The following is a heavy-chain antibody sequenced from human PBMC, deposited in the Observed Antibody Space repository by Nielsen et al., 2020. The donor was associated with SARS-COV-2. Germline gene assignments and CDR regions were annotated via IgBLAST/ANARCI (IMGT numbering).Heavy chain of an antibody. V-gene: IGHV7-4-1*02. CDR1: GYTFTSYA. CDR3: ARGEGSGWLYYYYYGMDV. D-gene: IGHD6-19*01. CDR2: INTNTGNP. J-gene: IGHJ6*02. Sequence: ASVNVSCKASGYTFTSYAMNWVRQAPGQGLEWMGWINTNTGNPTYAQGFTGRFVFSLDTSVSTAYLQISSLKAEDTAVYYCARGEGSGWLYYYYYGMDVWGQGTTVTVSS.